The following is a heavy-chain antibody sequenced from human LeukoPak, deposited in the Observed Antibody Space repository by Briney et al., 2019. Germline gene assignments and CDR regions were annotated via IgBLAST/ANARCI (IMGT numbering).Heavy chain of an antibody. Sequence: SETLSLTCTVSGGSISSYYWSWIRQPPGKGLEWIGYIYTSGSTNYNPSLKSRVTISVDTSKNQFSLKLSSVTAADTAVYYCARLGDSDAFDIWGQGIMVTVSS. J-gene: IGHJ3*02. CDR2: IYTSGST. CDR3: ARLGDSDAFDI. CDR1: GGSISSYY. D-gene: IGHD3-16*01. V-gene: IGHV4-4*09.